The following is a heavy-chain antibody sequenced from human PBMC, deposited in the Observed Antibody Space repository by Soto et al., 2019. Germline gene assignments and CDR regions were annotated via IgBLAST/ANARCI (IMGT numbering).Heavy chain of an antibody. Sequence: SETLSLTCTVSGGSISSSSYYWGWIRQPPGKGLEWIGSIYYSGSTYYNPSLKSRVTISVDTSKNQFSLKLSSVTAADTAVYYCPLYYYDSSGYYSIDYWGQGTMVTVSS. V-gene: IGHV4-39*01. D-gene: IGHD3-22*01. CDR3: PLYYYDSSGYYSIDY. CDR2: IYYSGST. J-gene: IGHJ4*02. CDR1: GGSISSSSYY.